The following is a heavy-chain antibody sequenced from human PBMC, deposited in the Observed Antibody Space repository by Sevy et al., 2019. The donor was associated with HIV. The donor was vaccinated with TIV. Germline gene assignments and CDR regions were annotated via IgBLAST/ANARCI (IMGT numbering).Heavy chain of an antibody. J-gene: IGHJ4*02. CDR1: GFIFSGSA. CDR3: SRFWYERSGSSGA. CDR2: IRSKAKSHAT. V-gene: IGHV3-73*01. Sequence: GGSLRLSCAASGFIFSGSAIHWVRQTHGKGLEWVGRIRSKAKSHATDYAASVKGRFTISRDDSKNTAYLQMNSLKSEDTAVYYCSRFWYERSGSSGAWGQGSLVTVSS. D-gene: IGHD3-22*01.